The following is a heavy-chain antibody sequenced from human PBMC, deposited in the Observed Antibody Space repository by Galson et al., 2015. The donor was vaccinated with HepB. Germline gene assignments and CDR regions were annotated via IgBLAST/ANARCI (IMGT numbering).Heavy chain of an antibody. J-gene: IGHJ4*02. Sequence: SLRLSCAASGFTFSSYAMSWVRQAPGKGLEWVSAISGSGGSIYDVDSVKGRFTISRDNSKNTLYLQMNSLRAEDTAVYYCAKDHDYYDILTGYGYFDYWGQGTLVTVSP. CDR2: ISGSGGSI. CDR1: GFTFSSYA. D-gene: IGHD3-9*01. V-gene: IGHV3-23*01. CDR3: AKDHDYYDILTGYGYFDY.